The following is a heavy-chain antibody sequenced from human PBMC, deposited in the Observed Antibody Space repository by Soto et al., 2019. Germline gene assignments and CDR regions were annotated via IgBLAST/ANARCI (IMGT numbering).Heavy chain of an antibody. CDR1: GFTFSSYG. Sequence: HPGGSLRLSCAASGFTFSSYGMHWVRQAPGKGLEWAAVISYDGSNKYYADSVKGRFTISRDNSKNTLYLQMNSLRAEDTAVYYCAKEGNWGSYGYWGQGTLVTVSS. J-gene: IGHJ4*02. CDR2: ISYDGSNK. V-gene: IGHV3-30*18. D-gene: IGHD7-27*01. CDR3: AKEGNWGSYGY.